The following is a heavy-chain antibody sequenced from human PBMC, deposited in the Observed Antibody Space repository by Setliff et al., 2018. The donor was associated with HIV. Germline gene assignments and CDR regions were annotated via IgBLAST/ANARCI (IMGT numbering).Heavy chain of an antibody. V-gene: IGHV3-48*01. CDR1: GFRFSEYS. D-gene: IGHD3-22*01. CDR2: ITSSSTTI. CDR3: ARGPYYYDSSGPVDI. Sequence: GESLKISCAASGFRFSEYSMKWVRQTPGKGLEWISYITSSSTTIYYADSVKGRFTISRDNAQNSLYLQMNSLRVEDTGVYYCARGPYYYDSSGPVDIWGQGTMVTVSS. J-gene: IGHJ3*02.